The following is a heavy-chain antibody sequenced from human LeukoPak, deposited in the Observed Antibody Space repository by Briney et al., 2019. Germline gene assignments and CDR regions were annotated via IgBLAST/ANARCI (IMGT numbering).Heavy chain of an antibody. V-gene: IGHV1-18*01. CDR2: ISAYNGNT. Sequence: ASVKVSCKASGYTFTSYSISWVRQAPGQGLEWMGWISAYNGNTNYAQKVQGRVTMTTDTSTSIAYMELRSLRSDDTAVYYCARLGYYYDSSGYYPPFDYWGQGTLVTVSS. D-gene: IGHD3-22*01. CDR1: GYTFTSYS. CDR3: ARLGYYYDSSGYYPPFDY. J-gene: IGHJ4*02.